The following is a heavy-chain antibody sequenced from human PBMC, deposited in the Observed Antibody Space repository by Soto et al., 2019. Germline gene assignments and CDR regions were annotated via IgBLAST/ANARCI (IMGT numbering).Heavy chain of an antibody. V-gene: IGHV4-34*01. D-gene: IGHD6-19*01. CDR2: INHSGST. CDR3: ASDSSGWNYNWFDP. J-gene: IGHJ5*02. Sequence: PSETLSLTCAVYGGSFSGYYWSWIRQPPGKGLEWIGEINHSGSTNYNPSLKSRVTISVDTSKNQFSLKLSSVTAADTAVYYCASDSSGWNYNWFDPWGQGTLVTVS. CDR1: GGSFSGYY.